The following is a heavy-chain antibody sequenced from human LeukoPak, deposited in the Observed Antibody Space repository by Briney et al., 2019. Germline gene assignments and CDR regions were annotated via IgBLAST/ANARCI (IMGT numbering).Heavy chain of an antibody. CDR1: GFTFSSYA. D-gene: IGHD2-8*02. CDR3: ASNPGTDRMIY. J-gene: IGHJ4*02. CDR2: ISYDGSNK. V-gene: IGHV3-30*04. Sequence: GRSLRLSCAASGFTFSSYAMHWVRQAPGKGLEWVAVISYDGSNKYYADSVKGRFTISRDNSKNTVYLQMNNLRAEDTAVYYCASNPGTDRMIYWGQGTLVTVSS.